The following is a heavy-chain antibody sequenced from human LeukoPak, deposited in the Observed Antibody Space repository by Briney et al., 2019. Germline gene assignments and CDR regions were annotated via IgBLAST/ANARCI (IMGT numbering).Heavy chain of an antibody. CDR3: ARGSKVKNSGSYYVSF. CDR1: GFTFSSYS. Sequence: PGGSLRLSCAASGFTFSSYSMNWVRQAPGKGLEWVSSISSSSSYIYYADSVKGRFTISRDKAKNSLYLQMNSLRAEDTAVYYCARGSKVKNSGSYYVSFWGQGTLVTVSS. D-gene: IGHD1-26*01. V-gene: IGHV3-21*01. CDR2: ISSSSSYI. J-gene: IGHJ4*02.